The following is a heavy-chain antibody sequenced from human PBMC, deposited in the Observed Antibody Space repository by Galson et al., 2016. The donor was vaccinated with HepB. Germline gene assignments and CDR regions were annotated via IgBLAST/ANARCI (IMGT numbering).Heavy chain of an antibody. V-gene: IGHV3-23*01. J-gene: IGHJ4*02. CDR1: GFTFNAYA. CDR2: ITSNGVGT. Sequence: SLRLSCAASGFTFNAYAMSWVRQSPGKGLEWVSAITSNGVGTFYTDSVKGRFTISRDNSKNTLYLQVNSLRVEDTATYFCAQRRLGLGNFYFDYWGQGTLVTVSS. D-gene: IGHD3-16*01. CDR3: AQRRLGLGNFYFDY.